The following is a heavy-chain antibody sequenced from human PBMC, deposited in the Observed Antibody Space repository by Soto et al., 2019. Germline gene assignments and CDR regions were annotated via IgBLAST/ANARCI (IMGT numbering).Heavy chain of an antibody. CDR3: TRNSDLGELSLVDWFDP. CDR1: GYTFTSYD. CDR2: MNPNSGNT. V-gene: IGHV1-8*01. Sequence: GASVKVSCKASGYTFTSYDINWVRQATGKGLEWMGWMNPNSGNTGYAQKFQGRVTMTRNTSISTAYMELSSLRSEDTAVYYCTRNSDLGELSLVDWFDPWGQGTLVTVSS. D-gene: IGHD3-16*02. J-gene: IGHJ5*02.